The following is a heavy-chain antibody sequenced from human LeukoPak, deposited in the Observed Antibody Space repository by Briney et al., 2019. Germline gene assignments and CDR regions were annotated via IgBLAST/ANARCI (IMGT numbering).Heavy chain of an antibody. CDR3: ARLSGRVVCSAGSCYIDS. CDR1: GYRFTSDW. Sequence: GESLQISCQGSGYRFTSDWIGWVRQMPGKGLEWMGIIYPGDSDTRYSPSFQGQVTISADKSVNTACLQWSSLKASDTAMYYCARLSGRVVCSAGSCYIDSWGQGTLVTVSP. V-gene: IGHV5-51*01. D-gene: IGHD2-15*01. J-gene: IGHJ4*02. CDR2: IYPGDSDT.